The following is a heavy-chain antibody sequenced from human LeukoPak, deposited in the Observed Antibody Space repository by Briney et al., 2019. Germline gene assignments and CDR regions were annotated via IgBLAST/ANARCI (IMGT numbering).Heavy chain of an antibody. CDR1: GGSISNTNW. V-gene: IGHV4-4*02. J-gene: IGHJ3*02. CDR2: IYYSGST. CDR3: ARLLRGGRDTPMVTMIVVRAKSGAFDI. D-gene: IGHD3-22*01. Sequence: PSETLSLTCGVSGGSISNTNWCAWVRQPPGKGLEWIGYIYYSGSTNYNPSLKNRATIPVDTYKNQFSLKLSSVTAADTVVYYCARLLRGGRDTPMVTMIVVRAKSGAFDIWGQGTMVTVSS.